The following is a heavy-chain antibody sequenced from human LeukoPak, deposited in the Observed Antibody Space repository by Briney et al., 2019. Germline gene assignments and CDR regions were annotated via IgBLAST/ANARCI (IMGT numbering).Heavy chain of an antibody. J-gene: IGHJ4*02. CDR3: ARDSNRELWLGEIDY. CDR2: IWYDGSNK. D-gene: IGHD3-10*01. V-gene: IGHV3-33*08. Sequence: GGSLRLSCAASGFTVSNNYMSWVRQAPGKGLEWVAVIWYDGSNKYYADSVKGRFTISRDNSKNTLYLQMNSLRAEDTAVYYCARDSNRELWLGEIDYWGQGTLVTVSS. CDR1: GFTVSNNY.